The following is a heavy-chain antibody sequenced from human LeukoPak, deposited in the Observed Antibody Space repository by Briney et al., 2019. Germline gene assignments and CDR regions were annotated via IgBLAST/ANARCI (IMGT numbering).Heavy chain of an antibody. CDR1: GFTFSSYA. CDR3: ARGRMGYSSGWYWNY. V-gene: IGHV3-30-3*01. J-gene: IGHJ4*02. D-gene: IGHD6-19*01. CDR2: ISYDGSNK. Sequence: GGSLRLSCAASGFTFSSYAMHWVRQAPGKGLEWVAVISYDGSNKYYADSVKGRFTISRDNSKNTLYLQMNSLRAEDTAVYYCARGRMGYSSGWYWNYWGQGTLVTVSS.